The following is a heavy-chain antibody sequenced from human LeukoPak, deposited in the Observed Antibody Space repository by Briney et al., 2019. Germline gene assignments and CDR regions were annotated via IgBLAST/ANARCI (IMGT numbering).Heavy chain of an antibody. CDR2: IYYSGST. CDR3: ARALGREYGFWSGYYDNWFDP. V-gene: IGHV4-59*01. J-gene: IGHJ5*02. D-gene: IGHD3-3*01. CDR1: GGSISSYY. Sequence: SETLSLTCTVSGGSISSYYWSWIRQPPGKGLEWIGYIYYSGSTNYNPSLKSRVTISVDTSKNQFSLKLSSVTAADTAVYYCARALGREYGFWSGYYDNWFDPWGQGTLVTVSS.